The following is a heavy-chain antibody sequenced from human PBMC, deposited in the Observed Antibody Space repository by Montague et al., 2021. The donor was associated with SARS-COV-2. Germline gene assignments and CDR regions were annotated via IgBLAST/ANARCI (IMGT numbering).Heavy chain of an antibody. D-gene: IGHD4-23*01. CDR2: IYYSGNT. J-gene: IGHJ6*02. CDR1: GGPISRNY. Sequence: SETLSLTCTVSGGPISRNYWHWIRHPPGKGLEWIGYIYYSGNTNCNPSLKSRVTMSVDTSKNQFSLKLNSVTAADTAVYYCARGGGKSADHYYDGMDVWGLGTTVTVSS. V-gene: IGHV4-59*01. CDR3: ARGGGKSADHYYDGMDV.